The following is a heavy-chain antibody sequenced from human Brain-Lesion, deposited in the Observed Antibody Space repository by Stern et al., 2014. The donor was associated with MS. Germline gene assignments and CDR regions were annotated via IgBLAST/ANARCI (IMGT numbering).Heavy chain of an antibody. D-gene: IGHD3-10*01. V-gene: IGHV3-30*18. CDR2: ISYDGSDT. Sequence: QVQLVQSGGGVVQPGRSLRLTCTVSGFTFSSYGVHWVRQAPGKGLEGGSVISYDGSDTYYAESVKGRFTISRDNSKNTLYLEMRSLRPEDTAVYYCGKRGITEVRGVRLGDYWGPGTLVIVSS. CDR3: GKRGITEVRGVRLGDY. J-gene: IGHJ4*02. CDR1: GFTFSSYG.